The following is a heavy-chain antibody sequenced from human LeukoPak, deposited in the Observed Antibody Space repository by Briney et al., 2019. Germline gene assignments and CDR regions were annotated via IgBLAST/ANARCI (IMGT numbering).Heavy chain of an antibody. CDR3: AKDWSYSGWSYYFDY. V-gene: IGHV3-30*02. CDR2: IRYDGSTK. Sequence: GGSLRLSCAASGFTFSNYGMHWVRQAPGKWLEWVAFIRYDGSTKYYADSVKGRFTISRDNSKNTLYLQMNSLRGDETAVYYCAKDWSYSGWSYYFDYWGQGTLVTVSS. D-gene: IGHD6-19*01. CDR1: GFTFSNYG. J-gene: IGHJ4*02.